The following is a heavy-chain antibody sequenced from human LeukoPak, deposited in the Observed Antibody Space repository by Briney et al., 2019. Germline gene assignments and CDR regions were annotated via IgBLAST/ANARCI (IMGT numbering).Heavy chain of an antibody. Sequence: PSETLSLTCAVYGGSFSGYYWSWIRQPLGKGLGWIGEINHSGSTNYNPSLQSRVTISVDTSKNQFSLKLSSVTAADTAVYYCARVRGLGIPVAPWGQGTLVTVSS. CDR3: ARVRGLGIPVAP. J-gene: IGHJ4*02. CDR2: INHSGST. V-gene: IGHV4-34*01. D-gene: IGHD6-19*01. CDR1: GGSFSGYY.